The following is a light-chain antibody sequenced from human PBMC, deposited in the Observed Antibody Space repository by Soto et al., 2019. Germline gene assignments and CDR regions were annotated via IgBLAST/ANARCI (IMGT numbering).Light chain of an antibody. J-gene: IGKJ1*01. CDR3: QQYGSLPPWT. V-gene: IGKV3-20*01. CDR2: GAT. Sequence: EIVLTQSPGALSLSPGERATLSCRASQIIDSRYLGWYLQKPGQAPRLLIYGATRRATGIPERFSGSGVGTDFTLTITRLESEDFGVYYCQQYGSLPPWTFGQGTKVEIK. CDR1: QIIDSRY.